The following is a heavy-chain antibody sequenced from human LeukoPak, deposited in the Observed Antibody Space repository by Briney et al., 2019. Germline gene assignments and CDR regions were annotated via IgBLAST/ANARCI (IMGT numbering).Heavy chain of an antibody. CDR2: IYSGGST. Sequence: RGCLRLSCAASGFSASSNYTSWVRQAPGEGLEWGSVIYSGGSTYYADSVKGRFTISRDNSKITLYLQMNRLRAEDTAVYYCASSYYDSSGYRFDYWGQGTLVTASS. J-gene: IGHJ4*02. CDR1: GFSASSNY. CDR3: ASSYYDSSGYRFDY. D-gene: IGHD3-22*01. V-gene: IGHV3-53*01.